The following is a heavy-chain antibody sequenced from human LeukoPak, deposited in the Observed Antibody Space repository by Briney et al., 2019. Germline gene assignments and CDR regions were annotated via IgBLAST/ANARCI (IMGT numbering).Heavy chain of an antibody. CDR2: INHSGST. D-gene: IGHD6-6*01. Sequence: SETLSLTCAVYGGSFSGYYWSWIRQPPGKGLEWIGEINHSGSTNYNPSLKSRITISVDTSKNQFSLKLSSVTAADTAVYYCARASGYRSSSDWFDPWGQGNRVTVSS. CDR3: ARASGYRSSSDWFDP. J-gene: IGHJ5*02. V-gene: IGHV4-34*01. CDR1: GGSFSGYY.